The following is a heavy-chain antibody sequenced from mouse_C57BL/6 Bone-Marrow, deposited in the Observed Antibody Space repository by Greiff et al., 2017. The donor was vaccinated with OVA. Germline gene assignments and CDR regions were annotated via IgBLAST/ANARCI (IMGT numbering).Heavy chain of an antibody. CDR3: ARSGLGSWFAY. D-gene: IGHD3-3*01. V-gene: IGHV5-17*01. CDR1: GFTFSDYG. J-gene: IGHJ3*01. CDR2: ISSGSSTI. Sequence: EVKLMESGGGLVKPGGSLKLSCAASGFTFSDYGMHWVRQAPEKGLEWVAYISSGSSTIYYADTVKGRFTISRDNSKNTLFLQMTSLRSEDTAMYYCARSGLGSWFAYRGQGTLVTVSA.